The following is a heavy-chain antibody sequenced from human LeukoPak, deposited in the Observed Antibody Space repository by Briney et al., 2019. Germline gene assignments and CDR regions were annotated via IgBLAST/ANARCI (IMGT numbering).Heavy chain of an antibody. J-gene: IGHJ4*02. CDR2: IYTSGST. V-gene: IGHV4-61*02. D-gene: IGHD3-9*01. CDR1: GGSISSGSYY. CDR3: ARGGYFDPNAHFDY. Sequence: SXTLSLTCTVSGGSISSGSYYWSWIRQPAGKGLGWIVRIYTSGSTNYNPSLKSRVTISVDTSKNQFSLKLSSVTAADTAVYYCARGGYFDPNAHFDYWAREPWSPSPQ.